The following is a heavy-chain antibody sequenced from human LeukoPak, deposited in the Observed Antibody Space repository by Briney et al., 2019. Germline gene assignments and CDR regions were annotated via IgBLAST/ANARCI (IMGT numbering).Heavy chain of an antibody. D-gene: IGHD3-10*01. Sequence: GGSLRLSCAASGFTFSSYAMSWVRQAPGKGPEWFSGIRGRGGSTYYADSVKGRFTISRDNSKNTLYLQMNSLGAEDTAVYYCAKSAGSGTYLLDDWGQGTLVTVSS. CDR3: AKSAGSGTYLLDD. CDR2: IRGRGGST. V-gene: IGHV3-23*01. CDR1: GFTFSSYA. J-gene: IGHJ4*02.